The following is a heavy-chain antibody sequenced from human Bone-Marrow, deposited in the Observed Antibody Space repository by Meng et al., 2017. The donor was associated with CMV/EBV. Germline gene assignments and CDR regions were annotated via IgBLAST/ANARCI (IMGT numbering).Heavy chain of an antibody. CDR3: ARAGGSRVTDYDY. V-gene: IGHV3-7*01. CDR2: IKRDGSET. CDR1: GFTFSNFW. Sequence: GGSPRISCAGSGFTFSNFWMSWVRQAPGRGLEWVANIKRDGSETHYEDSVKGRFTISRDNAKNSVYLQMNSLRAEDTAVYYCARAGGSRVTDYDYWGQGTLVTVSS. J-gene: IGHJ4*02. D-gene: IGHD2-21*02.